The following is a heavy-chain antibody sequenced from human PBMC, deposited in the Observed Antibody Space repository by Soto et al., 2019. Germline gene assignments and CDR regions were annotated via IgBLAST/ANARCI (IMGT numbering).Heavy chain of an antibody. Sequence: EVQLVESGGTLVKPGGSLRLSCEASGFTFGSNSMNWSPKAQGKGLEWISYFSSNGGTIHYADSVEGRFTISRDNAKNSLYLPMTGLRNEDTAVYYCARIMLVEWVFMNIDLYRMDVWGQGTTVTVSS. CDR3: ARIMLVEWVFMNIDLYRMDV. CDR2: FSSNGGTI. CDR1: GFTFGSNS. J-gene: IGHJ6*02. D-gene: IGHD1-26*01. V-gene: IGHV3-48*02.